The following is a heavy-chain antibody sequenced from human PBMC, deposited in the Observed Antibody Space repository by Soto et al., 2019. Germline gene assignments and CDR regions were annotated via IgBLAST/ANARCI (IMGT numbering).Heavy chain of an antibody. CDR1: GFTFSSYG. CDR3: ARGTDGRIQLLDV. V-gene: IGHV3-33*01. Sequence: QVQLVESGGGVVQPGRSLRLSCAASGFTFSSYGMHWVRQAPGKGLGWVAVIWYDGSNKYYADSVKGRFTISRDNSKNTLYLQMNSLRAEDTAVYYCARGTDGRIQLLDVWGQGTTVTVSS. D-gene: IGHD5-18*01. CDR2: IWYDGSNK. J-gene: IGHJ6*02.